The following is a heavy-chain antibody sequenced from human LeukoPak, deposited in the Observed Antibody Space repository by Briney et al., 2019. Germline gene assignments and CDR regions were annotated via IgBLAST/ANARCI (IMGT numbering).Heavy chain of an antibody. CDR1: GFTFRSYG. CDR3: AKEEYDYVWGSYRYTFDY. J-gene: IGHJ4*02. Sequence: GGSLSLSCAASGFTFRSYGIHWVRQAPGKGLEWVAVISYDGSDKYYADSVKGRFTISRDNSKNTLYLQMNSLRAEDTAVYYCAKEEYDYVWGSYRYTFDYWGQGTLVTVSS. D-gene: IGHD3-16*02. CDR2: ISYDGSDK. V-gene: IGHV3-30*18.